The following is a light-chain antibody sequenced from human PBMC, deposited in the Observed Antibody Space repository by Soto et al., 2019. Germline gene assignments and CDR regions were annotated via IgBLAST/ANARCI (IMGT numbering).Light chain of an antibody. Sequence: EIMMTQSPATLSVSPGERATLSCRASQSVRNNLAWYQQKPGQAPRLLIYYASTRATGVTARFSGSGSGTEFTLTISSLQSEDSALYYCQQYNNWPPITFGQGTRLEIK. J-gene: IGKJ5*01. V-gene: IGKV3-15*01. CDR1: QSVRNN. CDR2: YAS. CDR3: QQYNNWPPIT.